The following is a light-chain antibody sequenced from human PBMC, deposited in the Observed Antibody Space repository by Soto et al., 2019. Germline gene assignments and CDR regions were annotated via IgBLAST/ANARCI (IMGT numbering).Light chain of an antibody. V-gene: IGKV1-39*01. CDR2: SAS. CDR1: QSISNY. Sequence: DIQMTQSPSSLSASVGDRVTITCRSSQSISNYLNWYQQKPGKAPKLLIFSASSLHIGVPSRFSGSGSGTDFTLTISSLQPEDFATYYCQQSYSALTFGGGTKVEI. CDR3: QQSYSALT. J-gene: IGKJ4*01.